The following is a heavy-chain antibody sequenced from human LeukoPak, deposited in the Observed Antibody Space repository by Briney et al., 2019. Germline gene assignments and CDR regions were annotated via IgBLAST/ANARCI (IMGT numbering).Heavy chain of an antibody. V-gene: IGHV1-69*06. J-gene: IGHJ1*01. CDR3: ASTGSSGFQH. CDR1: GGTFSSYA. D-gene: IGHD6-19*01. Sequence: RASVKVSCKASGGTFSSYAISWVRQAPGQGLEWMGGIIPIFGTANYAQKFQGRVTITADKSTSTAYMELSSLRSEDTAVYYCASTGSSGFQHWGQGTLVTVSS. CDR2: IIPIFGTA.